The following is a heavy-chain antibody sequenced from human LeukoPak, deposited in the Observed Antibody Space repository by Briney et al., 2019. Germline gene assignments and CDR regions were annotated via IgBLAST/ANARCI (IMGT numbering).Heavy chain of an antibody. V-gene: IGHV3-49*04. Sequence: PGGSLRLSCTASGSTFGDYAMSWVRQAPGKGLEWVGFIRSKAYGGTTEYAASVKGRFTISRDDSKSIAYLQMNSLKTEDTAVYYCTRGSRAYSSGRFDYWGQGTLVTVSS. D-gene: IGHD6-19*01. CDR3: TRGSRAYSSGRFDY. J-gene: IGHJ4*02. CDR2: IRSKAYGGTT. CDR1: GSTFGDYA.